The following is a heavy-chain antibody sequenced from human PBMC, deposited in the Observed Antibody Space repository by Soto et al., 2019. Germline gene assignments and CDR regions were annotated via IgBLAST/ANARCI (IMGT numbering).Heavy chain of an antibody. D-gene: IGHD2-15*01. V-gene: IGHV3-23*01. CDR1: GFTFTNYA. Sequence: EVQLLESGGGLVQPGGSLRLSFAASGFTFTNYAMNWVRHSPGKGLEWVASVIGTGIDTYHAASVKGRFTISRDNSRNTMYLEMNRLRAEDTAMYHCAKATRGQCIGAHCYAFDFWGQRILVPVS. J-gene: IGHJ4*02. CDR2: VIGTGIDT. CDR3: AKATRGQCIGAHCYAFDF.